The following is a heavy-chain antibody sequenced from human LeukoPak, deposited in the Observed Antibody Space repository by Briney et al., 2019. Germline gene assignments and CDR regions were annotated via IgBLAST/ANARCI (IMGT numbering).Heavy chain of an antibody. Sequence: GGSLRLSCAASGFTFTDYAMSWVRQAPGKGLEWVSANSNTGSSTYYADSMKGRFTVSRDNSKNTLFLQMNSLRAEDTAIYYCAKDRDSSGWTVYFQLWGQGTLVIVSS. CDR2: NSNTGSST. CDR3: AKDRDSSGWTVYFQL. CDR1: GFTFTDYA. J-gene: IGHJ1*01. D-gene: IGHD6-19*01. V-gene: IGHV3-23*01.